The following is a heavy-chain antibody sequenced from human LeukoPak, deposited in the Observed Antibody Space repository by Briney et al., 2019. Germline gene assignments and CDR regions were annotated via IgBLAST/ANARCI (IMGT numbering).Heavy chain of an antibody. CDR3: ARMVYSSGWSYFDY. CDR1: GGSFSGYY. V-gene: IGHV4-34*01. J-gene: IGHJ4*02. CDR2: INHSGST. D-gene: IGHD6-19*01. Sequence: PSETLSLTCAVYGGSFSGYYWSWIRQPPGKGLEWIGEINHSGSTNYNPSLKSRVTISVDTSKNQFSLKLSSVTAADTAVYYCARMVYSSGWSYFDYWGQGTLVTVSS.